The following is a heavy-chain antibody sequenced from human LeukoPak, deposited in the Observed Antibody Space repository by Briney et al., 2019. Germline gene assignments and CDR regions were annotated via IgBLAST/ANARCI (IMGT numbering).Heavy chain of an antibody. CDR3: ARGYSSGLHFDY. CDR1: GFTFNSYS. CDR2: INHKSTTI. J-gene: IGHJ4*02. V-gene: IGHV3-48*04. Sequence: GGSLRLSCAASGFTFNSYSLSWVRQAPGKGLEWISYINHKSTTIYDADSVKGRFTISRDNAKNTLYLQMNSLRAEDTAVYYCARGYSSGLHFDYWGQGTLVTVSS. D-gene: IGHD6-19*01.